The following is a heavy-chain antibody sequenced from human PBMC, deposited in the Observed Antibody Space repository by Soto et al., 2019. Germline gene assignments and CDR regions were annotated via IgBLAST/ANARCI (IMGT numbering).Heavy chain of an antibody. CDR3: ARDGRIEVNNWFDP. J-gene: IGHJ5*02. CDR1: GFTFSSYG. D-gene: IGHD6-19*01. Sequence: PWGSLRPPCAPSGFTFSSYGMHSVRQAPGKGLEWVAVICYDGSNKYYADSVMGRCTISRDNSKNTLYLQMNSVRAEDTAVYYCARDGRIEVNNWFDPWGQGTLVTVSS. V-gene: IGHV3-33*01. CDR2: ICYDGSNK.